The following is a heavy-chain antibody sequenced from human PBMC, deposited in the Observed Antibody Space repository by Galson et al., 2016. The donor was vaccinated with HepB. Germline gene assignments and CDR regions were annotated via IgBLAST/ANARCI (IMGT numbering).Heavy chain of an antibody. D-gene: IGHD6-19*01. J-gene: IGHJ4*02. CDR2: TAYDGTKK. V-gene: IGHV3-30*18. Sequence: LEWVAVTAYDGTKKYYADPVKGRFTISRDDSKNTLYLQVNSLRVEDTALYYCAKEAPTGYYTGWSSFDYWGQGTLVTVSS. CDR3: AKEAPTGYYTGWSSFDY.